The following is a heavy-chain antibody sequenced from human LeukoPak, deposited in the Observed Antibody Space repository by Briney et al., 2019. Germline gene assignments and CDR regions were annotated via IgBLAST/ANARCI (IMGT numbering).Heavy chain of an antibody. D-gene: IGHD3-10*01. V-gene: IGHV3-48*02. CDR3: VTGEDSGRPQAIDY. J-gene: IGHJ4*02. Sequence: PGGSLRLSYVASGFTFNTYAMNWVRQAPGKGLEWVTYISSSSSTIYYADSVRGRFAISRDNAKKSLYLQMNSLRDEDTAVYYCVTGEDSGRPQAIDYWGQGTVVTVSS. CDR1: GFTFNTYA. CDR2: ISSSSSTI.